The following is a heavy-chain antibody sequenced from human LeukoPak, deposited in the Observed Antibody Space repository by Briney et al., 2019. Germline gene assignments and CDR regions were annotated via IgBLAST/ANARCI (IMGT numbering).Heavy chain of an antibody. CDR2: IYYSGST. V-gene: IGHV4-59*01. J-gene: IGHJ4*02. Sequence: ETLSPTCTVSGGSISSYYWSWIRQPPGKGLEWIGYIYYSGSTNYDPSLKSRVTISVDTSKNQFSLKLSSVTAADTAVYYCARAYRHYYDSTDYSFDYWGQGTLVTVSS. CDR1: GGSISSYY. D-gene: IGHD3-22*01. CDR3: ARAYRHYYDSTDYSFDY.